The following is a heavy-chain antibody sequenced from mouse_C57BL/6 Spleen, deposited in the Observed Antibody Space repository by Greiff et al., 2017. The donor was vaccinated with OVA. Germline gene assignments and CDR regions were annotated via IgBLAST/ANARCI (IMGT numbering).Heavy chain of an antibody. Sequence: VQLQQSVAELVRPGASVKLSCTASGFNIKNNYMHWVKQRPEQGLEWIGRIDSANGNTKYAPQFQGKVTITADTSSNTAYLQLISLTSEDTAIYYCARRDYSNYMDYWGQGTTLTVSS. CDR3: ARRDYSNYMDY. J-gene: IGHJ2*01. D-gene: IGHD2-5*01. V-gene: IGHV14-3*01. CDR2: IDSANGNT. CDR1: GFNIKNNY.